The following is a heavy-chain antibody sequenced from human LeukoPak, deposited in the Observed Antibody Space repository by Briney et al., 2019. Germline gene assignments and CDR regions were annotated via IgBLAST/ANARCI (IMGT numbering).Heavy chain of an antibody. CDR2: ISSSSSTI. Sequence: GGSLRLSCTASGFTVSSNYMSWVRQAPGKGLEWVSYISSSSSTIYYADSVKGRFTISRDNAKNSLYLQMNSLRAEDTAVYYCARVEITIFGVVEYFDYWGQGTLVTVSS. D-gene: IGHD3-3*01. V-gene: IGHV3-48*01. CDR1: GFTVSSNY. CDR3: ARVEITIFGVVEYFDY. J-gene: IGHJ4*02.